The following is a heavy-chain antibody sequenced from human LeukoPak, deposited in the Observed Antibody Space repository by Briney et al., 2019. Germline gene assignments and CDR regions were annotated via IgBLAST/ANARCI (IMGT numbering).Heavy chain of an antibody. CDR3: ARGLVGPSPYYEPLKIAFDI. CDR2: INTDGSIT. V-gene: IGHV3-74*01. J-gene: IGHJ3*02. CDR1: GFTFTNYW. D-gene: IGHD2-2*01. Sequence: GGSLRLSCAGSGFTFTNYWMHWVRQAPGKGLVWVSRINTDGSITTYADSVKGRFTISRDNAKNTLYLQMNSLRAEDTAVYYCARGLVGPSPYYEPLKIAFDIWGQGTMVTVSS.